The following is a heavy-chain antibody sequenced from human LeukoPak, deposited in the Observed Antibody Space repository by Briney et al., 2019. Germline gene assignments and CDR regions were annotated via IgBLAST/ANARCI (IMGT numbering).Heavy chain of an antibody. CDR1: GGTFSSYA. CDR3: ARAKRDYYGSGSYNDYYYGMNV. CDR2: IIPILGIA. D-gene: IGHD3-10*01. Sequence: GASVKVSCKASGGTFSSYAISWVRQAPGQGLEWVGRIIPILGIANYAQKFQGRVMITADKSTSTAYMELSSLRSEDTAVYYCARAKRDYYGSGSYNDYYYGMNVWGQGTTVTVSS. V-gene: IGHV1-69*04. J-gene: IGHJ6*02.